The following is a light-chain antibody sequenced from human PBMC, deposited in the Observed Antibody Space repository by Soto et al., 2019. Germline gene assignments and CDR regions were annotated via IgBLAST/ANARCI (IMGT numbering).Light chain of an antibody. Sequence: DIQMTQSPSSLSASVGDRVTITCRASQSISSYLNWYQQKPGKAPKLLIYAASSLQSGVPLRFSGSGSGTDFTLTISSLEPEDFATYYCQESYSPLWGTCGQGTKVDI. V-gene: IGKV1-39*01. CDR2: AAS. J-gene: IGKJ1*01. CDR3: QESYSPLWGT. CDR1: QSISSY.